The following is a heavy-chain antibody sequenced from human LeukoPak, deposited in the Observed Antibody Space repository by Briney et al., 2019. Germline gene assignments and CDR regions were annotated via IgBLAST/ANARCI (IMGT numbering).Heavy chain of an antibody. J-gene: IGHJ4*02. V-gene: IGHV3-9*01. D-gene: IGHD6-19*01. Sequence: GGSLRLSCAASGFTFDDYAMHWVRQAPGKGLEWVSGISWNSGSIGYADSVKGRFTISRDNAKNSLYLQMNSLRADDTAVYHCARGSGWLIDYWGQGTLVTVSS. CDR2: ISWNSGSI. CDR3: ARGSGWLIDY. CDR1: GFTFDDYA.